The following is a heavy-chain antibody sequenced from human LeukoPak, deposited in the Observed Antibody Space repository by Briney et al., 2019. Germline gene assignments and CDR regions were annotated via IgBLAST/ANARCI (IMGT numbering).Heavy chain of an antibody. J-gene: IGHJ4*02. D-gene: IGHD5-18*01. CDR2: INHSGST. V-gene: IGHV4-34*01. CDR3: ARHRGYSYAYCDY. Sequence: SETLSLTCAVYGGSFSGYYWSWIRQPPGKGLEWMGEINHSGSTTYNPSLKTRCTISINTSKNQFSLKLSSVTAADTAVYYCARHRGYSYAYCDYWGQGTLVTVSS. CDR1: GGSFSGYY.